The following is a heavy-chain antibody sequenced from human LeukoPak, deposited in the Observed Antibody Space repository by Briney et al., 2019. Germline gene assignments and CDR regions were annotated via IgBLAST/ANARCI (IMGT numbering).Heavy chain of an antibody. Sequence: PSETLSLTCTVSGGSVSSGSYYWSWIRQPPGKGLEWIGNIYYSGSSNYNPSLKSRVTISVDTSKNQFSLKLSSVTAADTAVYYCARQKGYSSGWYFDYWGQGTLVTVSS. V-gene: IGHV4-61*01. D-gene: IGHD6-19*01. CDR1: GGSVSSGSYY. CDR3: ARQKGYSSGWYFDY. J-gene: IGHJ4*02. CDR2: IYYSGSS.